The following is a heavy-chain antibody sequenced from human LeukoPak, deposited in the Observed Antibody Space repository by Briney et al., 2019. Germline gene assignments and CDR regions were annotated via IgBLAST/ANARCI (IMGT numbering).Heavy chain of an antibody. J-gene: IGHJ4*02. CDR2: IYTSGST. CDR1: GGSISSYY. Sequence: SETLSLTCTVSGGSISSYYWSWIRQPAGKGLEWIGRIYTSGSTNYNPSLKSRVTMSVDTSKNQFSLKLSSVTAAVTAVYYCARDASHYGSGYYFDYWGQGTLVTVSS. CDR3: ARDASHYGSGYYFDY. V-gene: IGHV4-4*07. D-gene: IGHD3-10*01.